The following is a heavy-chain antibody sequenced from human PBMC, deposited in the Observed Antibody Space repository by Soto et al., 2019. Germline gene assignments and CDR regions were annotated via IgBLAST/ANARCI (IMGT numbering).Heavy chain of an antibody. J-gene: IGHJ6*03. CDR2: IIPNLGRT. V-gene: IGHV1-69*08. CDR1: GGTFSSYT. CDR3: ARGGSSSGGYYYYYYRDV. Sequence: ASVKVSCGAAGGTFSSYTISWVRQAPGQGLEWMGWIIPNLGRTNYAQKFQGWVTMTRDKSTSAAYMELSRLRSDDTAVYYCARGGSSSGGYYYYYYRDVWGKGTTVTVSS. D-gene: IGHD6-6*01.